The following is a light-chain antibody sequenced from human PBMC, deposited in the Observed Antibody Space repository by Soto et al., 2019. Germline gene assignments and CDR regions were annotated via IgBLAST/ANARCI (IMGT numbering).Light chain of an antibody. Sequence: QSVLTQPSSASGSPGQRVTISCSGSSSNIGNNFVKWYQQFPGTAPKLLIYSNNQRASGVPDRFSGYKSGTSASLAISGLQAEDEDDYYCASWDDSLNGYVFGTGTKLTVL. V-gene: IGLV1-44*01. CDR1: SSNIGNNF. J-gene: IGLJ1*01. CDR2: SNN. CDR3: ASWDDSLNGYV.